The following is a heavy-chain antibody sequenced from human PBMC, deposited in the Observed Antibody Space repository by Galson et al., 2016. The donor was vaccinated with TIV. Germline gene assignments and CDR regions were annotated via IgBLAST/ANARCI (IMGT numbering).Heavy chain of an antibody. CDR3: ARDGWVSVTPYGMDV. J-gene: IGHJ6*02. CDR2: IYYTGST. V-gene: IGHV4-39*02. CDR1: GASVSSDIYY. D-gene: IGHD2-2*03. Sequence: LSLTCTVSGASVSSDIYYWAWIRQPPGKGLEWIATIYYTGSTYYNPSLRSRVSISMDTPKNQFSLKLTSVTAADTAVYYCARDGWVSVTPYGMDVWGQGTTVTVSS.